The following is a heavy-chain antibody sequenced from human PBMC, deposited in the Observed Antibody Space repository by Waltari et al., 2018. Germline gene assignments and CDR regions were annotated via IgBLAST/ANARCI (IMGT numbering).Heavy chain of an antibody. Sequence: QVQLVQSGAEVKKPGSLVKVSCKASGGPFSSYAISWVRQAPGHGLEWMGGIIPIFGTANYAQKFQGRVTITADESTSTAYMELSSLRSEDTAVYYCARGPSWWETRGPGIYYFDYWGQGTLVTVSS. J-gene: IGHJ4*02. CDR1: GGPFSSYA. V-gene: IGHV1-69*01. D-gene: IGHD1-26*01. CDR2: IIPIFGTA. CDR3: ARGPSWWETRGPGIYYFDY.